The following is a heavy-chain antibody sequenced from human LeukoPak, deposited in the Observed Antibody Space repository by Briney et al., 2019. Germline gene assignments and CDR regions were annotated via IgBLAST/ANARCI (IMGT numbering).Heavy chain of an antibody. CDR2: IYYSGST. CDR1: GGSISCGGYY. D-gene: IGHD1-1*01. V-gene: IGHV4-31*03. Sequence: SQTLSLTCTVSGGSISCGGYYWSWIRQHPGKGLEWIGYIYYSGSTYYNPSLKSRVTISVDTSKNQFSLKLSSVTAADTAVYYCAKTGDVYYYYYYMDVWGKGTTVTVSS. CDR3: AKTGDVYYYYYYMDV. J-gene: IGHJ6*03.